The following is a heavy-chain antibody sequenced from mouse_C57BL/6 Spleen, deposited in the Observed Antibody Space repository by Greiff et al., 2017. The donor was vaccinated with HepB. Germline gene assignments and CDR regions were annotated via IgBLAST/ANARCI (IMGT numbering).Heavy chain of an antibody. CDR3: ARLDKSDY. V-gene: IGHV1-81*01. J-gene: IGHJ2*01. Sequence: QVHVKQSGAELARPGASVKLSCKASGYTFTSYGISWVKQRTGQGLEWIGEIYPRSGNTYYNEKFKGKATLTADKSSSTAYMELRSLTSEDSAAYFWARLDKSDYWGQGTTLTVSS. CDR1: GYTFTSYG. CDR2: IYPRSGNT.